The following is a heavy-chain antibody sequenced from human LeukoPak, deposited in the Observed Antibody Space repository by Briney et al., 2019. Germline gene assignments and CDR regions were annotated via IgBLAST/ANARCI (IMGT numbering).Heavy chain of an antibody. V-gene: IGHV3-23*01. Sequence: PGGSLRLSCAASGFTFSSYAMSWARQAPGKGLEWVSDISGSGGNTSSADSVKGRFTISRDNSKNTMSLQMNSLRAEDTAVYYCAKGYDFLDYWGQGTLVTVSS. J-gene: IGHJ4*02. CDR3: AKGYDFLDY. D-gene: IGHD3-3*01. CDR2: ISGSGGNT. CDR1: GFTFSSYA.